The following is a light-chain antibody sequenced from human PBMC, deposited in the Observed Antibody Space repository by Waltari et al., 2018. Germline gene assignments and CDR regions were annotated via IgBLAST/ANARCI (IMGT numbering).Light chain of an antibody. CDR3: HQYYTTPYT. CDR2: ATS. V-gene: IGKV1-NL1*01. J-gene: IGKJ2*01. Sequence: DIQMTQSPSSLSASVGDRVTITCRASQGISNSLAWAPQQTRTPPKLLLYATSRLESGVPSRFSGSGSGTDYTLTINSLQPEDLATYYCHQYYTTPYTFGQGTKLEIK. CDR1: QGISNS.